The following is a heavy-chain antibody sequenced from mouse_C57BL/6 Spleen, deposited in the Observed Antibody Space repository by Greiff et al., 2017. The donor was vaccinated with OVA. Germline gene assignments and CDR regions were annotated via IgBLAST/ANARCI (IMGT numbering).Heavy chain of an antibody. CDR1: GYAFSSSW. J-gene: IGHJ4*01. Sequence: VKVVESGPELVKPGASVKISCKASGYAFSSSWMNWVKQRPGKGLEWIGRIYPGDGDTNYNGKFKGKATLTADKSSSTAYMQLSSLTSEDSAVYFCARRLAYYYAMDYWGQGTSVTVSS. CDR2: IYPGDGDT. CDR3: ARRLAYYYAMDY. D-gene: IGHD3-2*02. V-gene: IGHV1-82*01.